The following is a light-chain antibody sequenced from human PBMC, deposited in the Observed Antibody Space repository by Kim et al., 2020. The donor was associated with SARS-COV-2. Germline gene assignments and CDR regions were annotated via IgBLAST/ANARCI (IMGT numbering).Light chain of an antibody. Sequence: EIVLTQSPGTLSLSPGERATLSCRASQSVTSSYLAWYRQKPGQAPRLLIYGASSRASGIPDRFSGSGSGTDFTLTISRLEPEDVAVYYCQQYDSSRTFGQGTKLEI. J-gene: IGKJ2*01. CDR1: QSVTSSY. CDR2: GAS. CDR3: QQYDSSRT. V-gene: IGKV3-20*01.